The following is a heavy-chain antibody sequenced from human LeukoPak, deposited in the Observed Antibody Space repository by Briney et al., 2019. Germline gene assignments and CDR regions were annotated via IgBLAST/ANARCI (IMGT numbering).Heavy chain of an antibody. CDR3: ARALSIATTVDI. D-gene: IGHD6-6*01. CDR1: GFIFSSYD. CDR2: ISSSSSYI. Sequence: GGSLRLSCAASGFIFSSYDINWLRQAPGQGLEWISSISSSSSYIYYADSVRGRFTISRDNAKHSVFLQMNRLRAEGTAVYYCARALSIATTVDIWGLGTMVTVSS. V-gene: IGHV3-21*01. J-gene: IGHJ3*02.